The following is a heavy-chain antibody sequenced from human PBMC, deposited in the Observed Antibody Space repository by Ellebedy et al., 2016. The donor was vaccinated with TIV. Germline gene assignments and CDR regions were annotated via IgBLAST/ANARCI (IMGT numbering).Heavy chain of an antibody. CDR2: ISYDGSNK. CDR1: GFTFSSYG. V-gene: IGHV3-30*03. Sequence: GGSLRLSXAASGFTFSSYGMHWVRQAPGKGLEWVAVISYDGSNKYYADSVKGRFTISRDNSKNTLYLQMNSLRAEDTAVYYCARLRFLEWLLGDYWGQGTLVTVSS. CDR3: ARLRFLEWLLGDY. J-gene: IGHJ4*02. D-gene: IGHD3-3*01.